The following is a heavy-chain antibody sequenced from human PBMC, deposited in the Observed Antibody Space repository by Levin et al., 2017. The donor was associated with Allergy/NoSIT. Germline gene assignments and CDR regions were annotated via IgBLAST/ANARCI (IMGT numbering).Heavy chain of an antibody. CDR3: ARVRHYYDSTRAFDY. Sequence: LRLSCAVSGGSISSGGYSWSWIRQPPGKGLEWIGYIYHSGSTYYNPSLKSRVTISVDRSKNQFSLKLSSVTAADTAVYYCARVRHYYDSTRAFDYWGQGTLVTVSS. J-gene: IGHJ4*02. CDR1: GGSISSGGYS. D-gene: IGHD3-22*01. V-gene: IGHV4-30-2*01. CDR2: IYHSGST.